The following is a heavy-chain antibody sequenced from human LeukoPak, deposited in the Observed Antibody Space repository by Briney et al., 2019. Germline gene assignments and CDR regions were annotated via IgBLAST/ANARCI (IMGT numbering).Heavy chain of an antibody. J-gene: IGHJ6*03. D-gene: IGHD2-2*01. Sequence: GGSLRLSCAASGFTFRDYYMSWIRQAPGKGLEWVSYISDSSSNIYYADSVKGRFTISRDNAKNSLYLQMNSLRAEDTAVYYCARDLLDIVVVPAAMTGHDYYYYMDVWGKGTTVTVSS. CDR3: ARDLLDIVVVPAAMTGHDYYYYMDV. CDR2: ISDSSSNI. V-gene: IGHV3-11*04. CDR1: GFTFRDYY.